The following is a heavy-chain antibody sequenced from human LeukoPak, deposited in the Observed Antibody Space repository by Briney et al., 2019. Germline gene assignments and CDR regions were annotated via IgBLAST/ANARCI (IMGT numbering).Heavy chain of an antibody. V-gene: IGHV3-7*01. CDR1: GGSISSGDYY. D-gene: IGHD6-6*01. Sequence: ETLSLTCTVSGGSISSGDYYWSWVRQAPGKGLEWVANIKQDGSEKYYVDSVKGRFTISRDNTKNSLYLQMSSLRAEDTAEYYCARTRRYSTSLNYYYDMDVWGQGTTVTVSS. J-gene: IGHJ6*02. CDR3: ARTRRYSTSLNYYYDMDV. CDR2: IKQDGSEK.